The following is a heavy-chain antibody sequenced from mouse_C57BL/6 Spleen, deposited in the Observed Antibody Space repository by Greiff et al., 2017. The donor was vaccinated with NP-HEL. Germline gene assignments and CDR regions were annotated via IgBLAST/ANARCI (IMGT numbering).Heavy chain of an antibody. V-gene: IGHV1-80*01. D-gene: IGHD1-1*01. CDR3: AREGGSSPSWFAY. CDR1: GYAFSSYW. CDR2: IYPGDGDT. Sequence: QVQLQQSGAELVKPGASVKISCKASGYAFSSYWMNWVKQRPGKGLEWIGQIYPGDGDTNYNGKFKGKATLTADKSSSTAYMQLSSLTSEDSAVYFCAREGGSSPSWFAYWGQGTLVTVSA. J-gene: IGHJ3*01.